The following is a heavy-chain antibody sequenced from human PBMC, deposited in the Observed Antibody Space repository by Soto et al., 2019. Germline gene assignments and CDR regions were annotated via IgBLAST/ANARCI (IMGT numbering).Heavy chain of an antibody. J-gene: IGHJ4*02. V-gene: IGHV3-7*04. CDR2: INKDASEK. CDR3: SRSLID. Sequence: EVQLVESGGGLVQPGGSLRLSCVASGFTFSTSWMDWVRQAPGKGLEWLANINKDASEKYYVDSVGGRFTVSRDNAKNSVYLQMKSLRAEDTAVYFCSRSLIDWGQGILVTVSS. CDR1: GFTFSTSW.